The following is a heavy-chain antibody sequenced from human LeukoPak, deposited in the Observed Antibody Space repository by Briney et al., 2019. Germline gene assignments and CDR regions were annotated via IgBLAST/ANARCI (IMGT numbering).Heavy chain of an antibody. CDR2: IKQDGSEK. J-gene: IGHJ5*02. D-gene: IGHD3-22*01. V-gene: IGHV3-7*01. Sequence: GGSLRLSCAASGFTFSSYWMSWVRQAPGKGREGVANIKQDGSEKYYVDSVKGRFTISRDNAKNSLYLQMSSLRAEDTAVYYCARIHFTYYYDSSDYPSNWFDPWGQGTLVTVSS. CDR3: ARIHFTYYYDSSDYPSNWFDP. CDR1: GFTFSSYW.